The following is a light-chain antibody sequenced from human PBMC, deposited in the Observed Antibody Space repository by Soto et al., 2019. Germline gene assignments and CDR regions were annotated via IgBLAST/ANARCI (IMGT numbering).Light chain of an antibody. Sequence: QSALTQAASVSGSPGQSITISCTGTNSDVGGYNYVSWYQQHPGKAPKLMIYDVSNRPSGVSNRFSGSKSGNTASLTISGPQTEDEADYYCSSYTSSSSLGVFGTGTKLTVL. J-gene: IGLJ1*01. V-gene: IGLV2-14*01. CDR1: NSDVGGYNY. CDR2: DVS. CDR3: SSYTSSSSLGV.